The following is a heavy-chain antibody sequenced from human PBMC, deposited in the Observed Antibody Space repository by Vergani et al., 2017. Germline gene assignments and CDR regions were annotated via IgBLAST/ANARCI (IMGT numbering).Heavy chain of an antibody. CDR3: ARVAPSNSEVTPTAFDV. CDR1: SHTFQTYG. D-gene: IGHD1-1*01. V-gene: IGHV1-18*01. CDR2: IRPYTGHP. J-gene: IGHJ3*01. Sequence: QVQLVQSGAEVKKPGSSVKVSCKGSSHTFQTYGISWVRQAPGKGLEWMAWIRPYTGHPMYAQKFQDRVTMTADTSTNTAYMELRSLRSGDTAVYFCARVAPSNSEVTPTAFDVWGQGTMVTVSS.